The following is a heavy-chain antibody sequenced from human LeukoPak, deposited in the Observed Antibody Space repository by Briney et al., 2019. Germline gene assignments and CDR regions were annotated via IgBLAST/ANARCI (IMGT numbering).Heavy chain of an antibody. CDR1: GFSFSDYY. J-gene: IGHJ4*02. Sequence: GGSLRLSCAASGFSFSDYYMSWIRQAPGKGLEWVSYMSSSGSTIYYADSVKGRFTISRDNAKNSLYLQMNSLRAEDTAVYFCARAVMATTYFDYWGQGTLVTVSS. CDR2: MSSSGSTI. CDR3: ARAVMATTYFDY. V-gene: IGHV3-11*04. D-gene: IGHD5-24*01.